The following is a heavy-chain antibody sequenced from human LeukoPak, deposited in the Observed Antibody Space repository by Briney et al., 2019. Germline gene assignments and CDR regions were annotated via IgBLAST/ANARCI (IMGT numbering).Heavy chain of an antibody. V-gene: IGHV4-39*07. D-gene: IGHD2-8*01. CDR2: ISYSGST. CDR3: ARDIVPMMYEDYFDY. CDR1: AGSISSSSYY. Sequence: SETLSLTCTVSAGSISSSSYYWGWIRQPPAKGLEWIGSISYSGSTYYNPSLKSRVSISVDTSKNQFSLNLSSVTAADTAMYYCARDIVPMMYEDYFDYWGQGTLVTVSS. J-gene: IGHJ4*02.